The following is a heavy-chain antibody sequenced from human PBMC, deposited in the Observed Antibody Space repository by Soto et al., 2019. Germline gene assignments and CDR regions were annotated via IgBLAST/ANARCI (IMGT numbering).Heavy chain of an antibody. Sequence: QVQLVESGGGVVQPGLSLTLSCAASGFAFNDYAIHWVRQAPGKGLEWVAVMSQNVDSEYYADSVKGRFTISRDNSKSTLYLQMNSLRTEDTAVYYCARDQGLWLGELGPPLASDNWGPGTLVTVSS. J-gene: IGHJ4*02. D-gene: IGHD3-10*01. CDR3: ARDQGLWLGELGPPLASDN. CDR2: MSQNVDSE. CDR1: GFAFNDYA. V-gene: IGHV3-30*03.